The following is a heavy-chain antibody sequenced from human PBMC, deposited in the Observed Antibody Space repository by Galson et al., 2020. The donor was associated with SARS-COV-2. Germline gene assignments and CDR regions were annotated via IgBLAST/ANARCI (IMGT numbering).Heavy chain of an antibody. Sequence: QLGESMKISCAASGFTFSGYAMHWVRQAPDKGLEWVAVIAKDGSQTNYADSLKCRFIISRDNSKNTLFLQMSSLRAEDTAVYYCVREGPSRSRNWYDDLYYGGQGTRVIGSS. J-gene: IGHJ4*02. CDR1: GFTFSGYA. CDR2: IAKDGSQT. V-gene: IGHV3-30*04. CDR3: VREGPSRSRNWYDDLYY. D-gene: IGHD6-13*01.